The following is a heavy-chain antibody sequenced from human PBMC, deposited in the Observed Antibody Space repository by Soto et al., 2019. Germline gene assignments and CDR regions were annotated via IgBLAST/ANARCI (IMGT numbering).Heavy chain of an antibody. CDR3: ARNAPQWWSVRCFDY. CDR1: GGSFSGYY. J-gene: IGHJ4*02. Sequence: SETLSLTCANYGGSFSGYYWSWIRQPPGKGLEWIGEINHSGSTNYNPSLKSRVTISVDTSKNQFSLKLSSVTAADTAVYYCARNAPQWWSVRCFDYWGQGTLVSISS. V-gene: IGHV4-34*01. CDR2: INHSGST. D-gene: IGHD2-15*01.